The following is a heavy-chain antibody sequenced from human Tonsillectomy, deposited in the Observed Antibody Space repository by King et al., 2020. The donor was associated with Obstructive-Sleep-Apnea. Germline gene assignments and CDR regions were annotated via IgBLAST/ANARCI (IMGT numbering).Heavy chain of an antibody. CDR2: INHSGST. Sequence: HVQLQQWGAGLLRPSETLSLTCAVYGGSFSDYYRSWIRQPPGKGLEWIGEINHSGSTNYNLALKGRVTISVDTSNNQFSLKLSSVTAADTAVYYCATGSGAAAVKWFDPWGQGALVSVSS. CDR3: ATGSGAAAVKWFDP. D-gene: IGHD6-13*01. V-gene: IGHV4-34*01. CDR1: GGSFSDYY. J-gene: IGHJ5*02.